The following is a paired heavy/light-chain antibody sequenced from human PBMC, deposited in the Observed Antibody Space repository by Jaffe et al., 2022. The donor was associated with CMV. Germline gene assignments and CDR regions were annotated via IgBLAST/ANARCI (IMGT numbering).Heavy chain of an antibody. CDR2: IYYSGST. Sequence: QVQLQESGPGLVKPSETLSLTCTVSGGSISSYYWSWIRQPPGKGLEWIGYIYYSGSTNYNPSLKSRVTISVDTSKNQFSLKLSSVTAADTAVYYCARGIVAFWGSYRFYYFDYWGQGTLVTVSS. J-gene: IGHJ4*02. V-gene: IGHV4-59*01. CDR3: ARGIVAFWGSYRFYYFDY. D-gene: IGHD3-16*02. CDR1: GGSISSYY.
Light chain of an antibody. CDR3: QQYGSSPPIFT. Sequence: EIVLTQSPGTLSLSPGERATLSCRASQSVSSSYLAWYQQKPGQAPRLLIYGASSRATGIPDRFSGSGSGTDFTLTISRLEPEDFAVYYCQQYGSSPPIFTFGPGTKVDIK. J-gene: IGKJ3*01. V-gene: IGKV3-20*01. CDR2: GAS. CDR1: QSVSSSY.